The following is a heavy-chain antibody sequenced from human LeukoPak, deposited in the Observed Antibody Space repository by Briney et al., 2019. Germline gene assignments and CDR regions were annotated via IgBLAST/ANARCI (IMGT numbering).Heavy chain of an antibody. Sequence: GGSLRLSCAASGSIFSSYSMNWVRQAPGKGLEWVSYITSSSGTIYYADSVKGRFTISRDNAKNSLYLQMSSLRAEDTAVYYCARAMGRIPYYSDTLDYWGQGILVTVSS. V-gene: IGHV3-48*01. CDR1: GSIFSSYS. CDR2: ITSSSGTI. CDR3: ARAMGRIPYYSDTLDY. J-gene: IGHJ4*02. D-gene: IGHD3-22*01.